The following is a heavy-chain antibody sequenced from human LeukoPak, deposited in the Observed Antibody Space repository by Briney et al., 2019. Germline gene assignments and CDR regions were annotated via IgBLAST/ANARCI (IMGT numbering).Heavy chain of an antibody. V-gene: IGHV4-59*08. D-gene: IGHD2-2*01. Sequence: SETLSLTCTVSGGSISSYYWSWIRQPPGKGLEWIGYIYYSGSTNYNPSLMCRVTISVDTSKNQFSLTLSSVTAADTAVYYCARHKQYQLLPFDYWGQGTLVTVSS. CDR2: IYYSGST. J-gene: IGHJ4*02. CDR3: ARHKQYQLLPFDY. CDR1: GGSISSYY.